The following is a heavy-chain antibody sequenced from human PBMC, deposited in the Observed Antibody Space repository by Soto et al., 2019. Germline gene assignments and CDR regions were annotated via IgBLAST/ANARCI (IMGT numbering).Heavy chain of an antibody. Sequence: SETLSLTCAVYGGSFSGYYWSWIRQPPGKGLEWIGEINHSGSTNYNPSLRSRVTISVDTSKNQFSLKLSSVTAADTAVYYCARSLFLAGVPAAISLDYWGQGTLVTVSS. CDR3: ARSLFLAGVPAAISLDY. J-gene: IGHJ4*02. CDR1: GGSFSGYY. V-gene: IGHV4-34*01. D-gene: IGHD2-2*02. CDR2: INHSGST.